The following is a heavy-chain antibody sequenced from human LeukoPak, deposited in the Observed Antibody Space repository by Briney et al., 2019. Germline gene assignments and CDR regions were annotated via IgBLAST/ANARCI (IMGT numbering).Heavy chain of an antibody. D-gene: IGHD6-6*01. CDR1: GFTFSDYH. Sequence: GGSLRLSCAASGFTFSDYHVNWIRQAPGKGLEWVSVIYSGGSTYYADSVKGRFTISRDNSKNTLYLQMNSLRAEDTAVYYCARDRSMSLDYWGQGTLVTVSS. CDR2: IYSGGST. V-gene: IGHV3-66*01. J-gene: IGHJ4*02. CDR3: ARDRSMSLDY.